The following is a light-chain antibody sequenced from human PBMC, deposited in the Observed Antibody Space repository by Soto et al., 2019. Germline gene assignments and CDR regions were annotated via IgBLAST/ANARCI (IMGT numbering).Light chain of an antibody. J-gene: IGLJ1*01. CDR3: NSYTTSSSLYV. CDR1: SSDIGGYDY. Sequence: QSVLTQPASVSGSPGQSITISCTGTSSDIGGYDYVCWYQQYPGKAPKLMIYDVSNRPSGVSDRFSGSKSANTASLTISGLQAEDEADYYCNSYTTSSSLYVFGTGTKVTDL. V-gene: IGLV2-14*01. CDR2: DVS.